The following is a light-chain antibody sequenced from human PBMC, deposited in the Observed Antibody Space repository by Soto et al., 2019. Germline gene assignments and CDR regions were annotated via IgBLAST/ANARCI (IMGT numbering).Light chain of an antibody. Sequence: QSALTQPASVSGSPGQSITISCTGTSSDVGGYNYVSWYQQHPGKAPKLMIYEVSNRPSGISTRFSGSKSGNTASLTISGLQAEDEAYYYCSSYTRSNTPVVFGGGTKVTVL. V-gene: IGLV2-14*03. CDR2: EVS. J-gene: IGLJ2*01. CDR1: SSDVGGYNY. CDR3: SSYTRSNTPVV.